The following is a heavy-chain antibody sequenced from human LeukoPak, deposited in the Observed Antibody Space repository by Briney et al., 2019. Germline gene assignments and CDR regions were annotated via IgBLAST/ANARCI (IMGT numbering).Heavy chain of an antibody. CDR1: GFTFSSYS. CDR2: ISYDGSNK. Sequence: GGSLRLSCAASGFTFSSYSMNWVRQAPGKGLEWVAVISYDGSNKCYADSVKGRFTISRDNSKNTLYLQMNSLRAEDTAVYYCAKEVTVAGRGDYWGQGTLVTVSS. J-gene: IGHJ4*02. D-gene: IGHD6-19*01. V-gene: IGHV3-30*18. CDR3: AKEVTVAGRGDY.